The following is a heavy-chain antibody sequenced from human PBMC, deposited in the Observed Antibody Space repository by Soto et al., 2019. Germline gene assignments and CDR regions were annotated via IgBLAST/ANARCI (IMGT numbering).Heavy chain of an antibody. CDR1: GYSFTSYW. V-gene: IGHV5-51*01. CDR3: ARHVSYSAMVY. Sequence: PGESLKISCKGSGYSFTSYWIGWVRQIPGKGLEWMGIIYPGDSDTRYSPSFQGPVPISPDKSIITADLPWSSLKASNTAMYDCARHVSYSAMVYWGQGTLVTVSS. CDR2: IYPGDSDT. D-gene: IGHD5-18*01. J-gene: IGHJ4*02.